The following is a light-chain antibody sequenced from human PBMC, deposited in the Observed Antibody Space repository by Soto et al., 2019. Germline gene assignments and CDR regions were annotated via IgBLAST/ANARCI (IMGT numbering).Light chain of an antibody. V-gene: IGKV1-39*01. CDR3: QQSSSFPLT. J-gene: IGKJ3*01. Sequence: DIQMTQSPSSLSASVGDRVTITCQASQDINNYLNWYQQKPGTAPKLLIYASYTLQSGVPSRFSGRGSGSDFTLTISSLQPEDFATYSCQQSSSFPLTFGPGTKVDI. CDR2: ASY. CDR1: QDINNY.